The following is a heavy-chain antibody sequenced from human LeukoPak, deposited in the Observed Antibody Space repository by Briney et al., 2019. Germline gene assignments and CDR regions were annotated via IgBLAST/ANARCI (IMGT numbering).Heavy chain of an antibody. CDR3: ARTLTTQGGFDI. D-gene: IGHD2-15*01. Sequence: SGPTLVNPTQTLTLTCTFSGSSLSTSGMRVSWIRQPPGKALEWLARIDWDDDKFYSTSLKTRLTISKDTFKNQVVLTMTNMDPVDTATYYCARTLTTQGGFDIWGQGTMVTVSS. CDR2: IDWDDDK. V-gene: IGHV2-70*04. CDR1: GSSLSTSGMR. J-gene: IGHJ3*02.